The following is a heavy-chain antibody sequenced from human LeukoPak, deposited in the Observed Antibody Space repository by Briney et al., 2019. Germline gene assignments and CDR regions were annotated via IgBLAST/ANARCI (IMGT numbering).Heavy chain of an antibody. CDR1: GGSISSYY. V-gene: IGHV4-4*07. D-gene: IGHD6-19*01. CDR2: IYTSGST. J-gene: IGHJ4*02. CDR3: ARIYSSGWWEGYYFDY. Sequence: SETLSLTCTVSGGSISSYYWSWIRQPAGKGLEWIGRIYTSGSTNYNPSLKSRVTISVDKSKDQFSLKLSSVTAADTAVYYCARIYSSGWWEGYYFDYWGQGTLVTVSS.